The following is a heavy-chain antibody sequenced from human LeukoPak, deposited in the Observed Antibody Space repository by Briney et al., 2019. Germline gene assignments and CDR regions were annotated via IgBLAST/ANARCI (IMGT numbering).Heavy chain of an antibody. CDR3: ARGTSDGYYYDY. V-gene: IGHV4-4*07. D-gene: IGHD3-3*01. CDR2: IYTNWST. Sequence: SETLSLTCTVSGDSISSYYWSWIRQPAGKGLEGIGRIYTNWSTNYNPSLKSRVPMSVDTSKKQFSLKLRSVTAAATAVYYCARGTSDGYYYDYWGQGTLVTVSS. J-gene: IGHJ4*02. CDR1: GDSISSYY.